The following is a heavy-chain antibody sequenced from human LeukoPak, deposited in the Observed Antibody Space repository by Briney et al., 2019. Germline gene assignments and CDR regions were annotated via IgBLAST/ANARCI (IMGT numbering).Heavy chain of an antibody. V-gene: IGHV1-69*04. CDR3: ARHDLGGTSPFDY. CDR1: GGTFSSYA. D-gene: IGHD4-23*01. CDR2: IIPILGIA. J-gene: IGHJ4*02. Sequence: SVKVSCKASGGTFSSYAISWVRQAPGQGLEWMGRIIPILGIANYAQKFQGRVTITADKSTSTAYMELSSLRSDDTAVYYCARHDLGGTSPFDYWGQGTLVTVSS.